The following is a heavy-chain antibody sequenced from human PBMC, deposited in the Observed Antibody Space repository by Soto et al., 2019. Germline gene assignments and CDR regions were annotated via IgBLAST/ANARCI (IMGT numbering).Heavy chain of an antibody. D-gene: IGHD4-17*01. J-gene: IGHJ3*02. CDR3: ARDQDYVYGAFDI. Sequence: SVKVSCKASGYTFTSYTISWVRQAPGQGLEWMGRIIPILGIANYAQKFQGRVTITADKSTSTAYMELSSLRSEDTAVYYCARDQDYVYGAFDIWGQGTMVTVSS. CDR1: GYTFTSYT. CDR2: IIPILGIA. V-gene: IGHV1-69*04.